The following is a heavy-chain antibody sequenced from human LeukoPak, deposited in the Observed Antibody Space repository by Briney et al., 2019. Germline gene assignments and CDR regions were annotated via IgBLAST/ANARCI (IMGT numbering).Heavy chain of an antibody. CDR1: GFTFSAYS. J-gene: IGHJ6*02. CDR2: ISGSSGMI. D-gene: IGHD3-10*01. CDR3: ARYFGDPQGMDV. Sequence: GGSLRLSCAASGFTFSAYSMNWVRQAPGKGLEWVAYISGSSGMIYYADSVRGRFTISRDNAKNSLCLQMNSLRDEDTAVYYCARYFGDPQGMDVWGQGTTVTVTS. V-gene: IGHV3-48*02.